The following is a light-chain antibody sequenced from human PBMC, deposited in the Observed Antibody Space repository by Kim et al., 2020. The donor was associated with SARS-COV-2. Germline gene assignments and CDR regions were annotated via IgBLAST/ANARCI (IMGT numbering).Light chain of an antibody. Sequence: ASVQLTCTPSSGHSSYAIAWHQPQPEKGPGYLMKLNSDGSHSKGDGTPARFSGSSSGAARYLPISSLQSEDEADYSCQTWGTGIVVFGGGTQLTVL. CDR1: SGHSSYA. CDR3: QTWGTGIVV. V-gene: IGLV4-69*01. CDR2: LNSDGSH. J-gene: IGLJ2*01.